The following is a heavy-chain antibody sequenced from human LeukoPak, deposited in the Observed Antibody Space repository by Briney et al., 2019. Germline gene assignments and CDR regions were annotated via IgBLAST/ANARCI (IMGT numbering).Heavy chain of an antibody. CDR2: IYRSGNT. V-gene: IGHV4-39*01. CDR1: GDSISSSSYY. J-gene: IGHJ4*02. CDR3: ASPLGYCSSTACYGDY. Sequence: SSETLSLTCTVSGDSISSSSYYWGWIRQPPGKGLEWIGSIYRSGNTYYNPSLKSRVTISVDTSKNQFSLKLSSVTAADTAVYYCASPLGYCSSTACYGDYWGQGTLVTVSS. D-gene: IGHD2-2*01.